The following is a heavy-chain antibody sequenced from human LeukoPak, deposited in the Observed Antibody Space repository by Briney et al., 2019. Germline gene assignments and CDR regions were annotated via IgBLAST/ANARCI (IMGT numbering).Heavy chain of an antibody. Sequence: SETLSLTCAVSGGSISSSNWWSWVRQPPGKGLEWIGEIYHSGSTNYNPSLKSRVTISVDTSKNQFSLKLSSVTAADTAVYYCARVYGDSTDYYYYYYMDVWGKGTTVTVSS. CDR3: ARVYGDSTDYYYYYYMDV. D-gene: IGHD4-17*01. V-gene: IGHV4-4*02. CDR2: IYHSGST. CDR1: GGSISSSNW. J-gene: IGHJ6*03.